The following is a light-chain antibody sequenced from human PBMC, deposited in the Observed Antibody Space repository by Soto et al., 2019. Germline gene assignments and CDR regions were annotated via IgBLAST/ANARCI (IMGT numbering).Light chain of an antibody. CDR2: EAS. Sequence: DIQMTQSPSTLSASAGDRVTITCRASQRVSAWLAWYQQRPGKAPRLLIYEASTLQSGVPSRFSGGGSGTEFTLTISSLQPEDFATYYCQQYENYPRTFGQGTKVDIK. CDR3: QQYENYPRT. CDR1: QRVSAW. J-gene: IGKJ1*01. V-gene: IGKV1-5*03.